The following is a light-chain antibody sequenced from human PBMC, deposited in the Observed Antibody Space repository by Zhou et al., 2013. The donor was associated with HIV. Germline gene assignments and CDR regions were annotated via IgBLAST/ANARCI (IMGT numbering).Light chain of an antibody. CDR2: AAS. CDR3: QQSYSTPWT. V-gene: IGKV1-39*01. Sequence: IQLTQSPSSLSASVGDKVTITCRAGQSISSYLNWYQQKPGKAPKLLIYAASSLQSGVPSRFSGSGSGTDFTLTISSLQPEDFATYYCQQSYSTPWTFGQGTKVE. J-gene: IGKJ1*01. CDR1: QSISSY.